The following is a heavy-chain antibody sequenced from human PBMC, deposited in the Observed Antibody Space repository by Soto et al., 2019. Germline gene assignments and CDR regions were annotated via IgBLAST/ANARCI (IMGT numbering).Heavy chain of an antibody. Sequence: GGSLRLSCAASGFTFNTYGMHWVRQAPGRGLEWVAVISYDAKSKLYVDSVRGRFTISRDNSKNTLFLQMDSLRPEDTALYYCARGLLAAGPFDSWGQGTLVTVSS. J-gene: IGHJ4*02. CDR3: ARGLLAAGPFDS. V-gene: IGHV3-30*03. CDR1: GFTFNTYG. D-gene: IGHD2-8*02. CDR2: ISYDAKSK.